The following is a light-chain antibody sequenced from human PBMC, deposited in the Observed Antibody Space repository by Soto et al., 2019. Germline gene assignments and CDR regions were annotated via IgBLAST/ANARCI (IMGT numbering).Light chain of an antibody. CDR2: ENN. CDR1: RGSIASND. Sequence: NFMLTQPHSVSESPGKTVTISCTRSRGSIASNDVQWYQQRPGSAPTTVIYENNQRPSGVPDRFSGSTDGSSNSASLTISGLQTEDEADYYCQSYDSSTVVFGGGTTVTV. V-gene: IGLV6-57*04. CDR3: QSYDSSTVV. J-gene: IGLJ2*01.